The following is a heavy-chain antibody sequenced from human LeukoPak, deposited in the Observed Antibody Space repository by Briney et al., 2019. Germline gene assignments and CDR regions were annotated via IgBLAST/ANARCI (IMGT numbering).Heavy chain of an antibody. CDR2: IWYDGSNK. Sequence: GGSLRLSCAASGFTFSSYGILWVRQAPGKGLEWVAVIWYDGSNKFYADSVKGRFTISRDNSQKTLYLQMNSLRAEDTAVYYCAREGSYYDSRGYRPGAFDIWGQGTMVTVSS. V-gene: IGHV3-33*01. D-gene: IGHD3-22*01. CDR1: GFTFSSYG. J-gene: IGHJ3*02. CDR3: AREGSYYDSRGYRPGAFDI.